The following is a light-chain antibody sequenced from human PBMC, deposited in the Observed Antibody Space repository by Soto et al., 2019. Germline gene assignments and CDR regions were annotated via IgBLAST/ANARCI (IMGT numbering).Light chain of an antibody. CDR3: QQSYSSPWT. Sequence: DIQMTQSPSSLSSSVGDRVTITCRASQSISSYLNWYKQKPGKAPKFLIFAASSLQSGVPSRFSGSGSGTDFTLTISSLKPEDFATYYCQQSYSSPWTFGQGTKVDIK. CDR1: QSISSY. CDR2: AAS. V-gene: IGKV1-39*01. J-gene: IGKJ1*01.